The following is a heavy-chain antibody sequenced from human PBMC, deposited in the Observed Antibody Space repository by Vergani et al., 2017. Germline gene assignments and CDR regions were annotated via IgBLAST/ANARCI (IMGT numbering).Heavy chain of an antibody. D-gene: IGHD3-3*01. CDR1: GGSISSSSYY. CDR3: ARDHYDFFSFDY. Sequence: QLQLQESGPGLVKPSETLSLTCSVSGGSISSSSYYWGWIRQPPGKGLGWIGIIYYSGSTYYNPSLKSRVTISVDTSKNQFSLKLSSVTAADTAVYYCARDHYDFFSFDYWGQGTLVTVSS. CDR2: IYYSGST. V-gene: IGHV4-39*07. J-gene: IGHJ4*02.